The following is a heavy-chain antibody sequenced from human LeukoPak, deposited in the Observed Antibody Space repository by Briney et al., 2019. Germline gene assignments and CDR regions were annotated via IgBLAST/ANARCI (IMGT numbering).Heavy chain of an antibody. CDR2: ISGGDGSI. CDR1: GFAFRNYP. V-gene: IGHV3-23*01. D-gene: IGHD3-16*01. Sequence: GGSLRLSCAASGFAFRNYPMSWVRQAPGKGLEWVAGISGGDGSIYHADSVKGRFTISRDISKSTLHLQMNSLRAEDTAVYYCARGSLWGQGTTVTASS. J-gene: IGHJ6*02. CDR3: ARGSL.